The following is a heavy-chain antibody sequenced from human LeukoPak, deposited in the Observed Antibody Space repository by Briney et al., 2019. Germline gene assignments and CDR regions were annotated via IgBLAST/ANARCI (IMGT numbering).Heavy chain of an antibody. Sequence: ETLSLTCTVSGGSISSYYWSWIRQPPGKGLEWIGYIYYSGSTNYSPSLKSRVTISVDTSKNQFSLKLSSVTAADTAVYYCARVDSWYIAFDIWGQGTMVTVSS. CDR1: GGSISSYY. D-gene: IGHD6-13*01. V-gene: IGHV4-59*01. J-gene: IGHJ3*02. CDR2: IYYSGST. CDR3: ARVDSWYIAFDI.